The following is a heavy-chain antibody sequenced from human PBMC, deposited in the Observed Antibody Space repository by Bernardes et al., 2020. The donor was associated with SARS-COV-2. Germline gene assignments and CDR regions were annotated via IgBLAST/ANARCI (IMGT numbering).Heavy chain of an antibody. V-gene: IGHV3-74*01. J-gene: IGHJ6*02. CDR2: INPDGTTT. Sequence: GGSLRLSCAVSGFTFSSYWMHWVRQTPGKGLVWVSRINPDGTTTNYADSVKGRCTISRDNAKNTVYLQMNSLRAEDTAVYYCARDRLGGLSYMDVWGQGTTVTVSS. D-gene: IGHD3-16*01. CDR1: GFTFSSYW. CDR3: ARDRLGGLSYMDV.